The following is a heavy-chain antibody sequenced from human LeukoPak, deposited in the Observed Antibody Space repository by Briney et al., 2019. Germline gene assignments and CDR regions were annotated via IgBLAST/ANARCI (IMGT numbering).Heavy chain of an antibody. Sequence: GGSLRLSCAASGFSLSRYWMHWVRQAPGAGLVWVSYIDNDGTDTNYADSVRGRFTVSRDNAKNTLYLQMNGLRAEDTAVYYCTRGGFDHNMDVWGKGTTVT. V-gene: IGHV3-74*01. CDR2: IDNDGTDT. CDR1: GFSLSRYW. J-gene: IGHJ6*03. D-gene: IGHD3-9*01. CDR3: TRGGFDHNMDV.